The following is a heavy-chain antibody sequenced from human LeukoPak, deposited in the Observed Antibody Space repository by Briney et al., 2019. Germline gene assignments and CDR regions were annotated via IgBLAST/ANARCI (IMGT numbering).Heavy chain of an antibody. CDR1: GYTFTSYD. CDR3: ARGDDILTGYDY. D-gene: IGHD3-9*01. V-gene: IGHV1-8*01. J-gene: IGHJ4*02. Sequence: ASVKVSCKASGYTFTSYDINWVRQATGQGLEWMGRMNPNSGNTGYAQKFQGRVTMTRNTSISTAYMELSSLRSEDTAVYYCARGDDILTGYDYWGQGTLVTVSS. CDR2: MNPNSGNT.